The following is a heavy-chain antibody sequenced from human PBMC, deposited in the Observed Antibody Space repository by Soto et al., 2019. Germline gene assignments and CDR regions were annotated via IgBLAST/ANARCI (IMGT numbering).Heavy chain of an antibody. Sequence: EVQLVQSGGDLVQPGGSLRLSCVASGFTFSTYWMTWVRQAPGMGPEWVAGIKEDASEEVYVDSVKGRFSISRDNAKDSLYLQLNSRRAGDAAVYYCATAISSPFSNFDSWGQGSLVTVSS. D-gene: IGHD2-2*01. J-gene: IGHJ4*02. V-gene: IGHV3-7*01. CDR2: IKEDASEE. CDR1: GFTFSTYW. CDR3: ATAISSPFSNFDS.